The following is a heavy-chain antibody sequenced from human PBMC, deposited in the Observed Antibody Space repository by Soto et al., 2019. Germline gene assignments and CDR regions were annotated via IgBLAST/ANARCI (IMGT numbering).Heavy chain of an antibody. J-gene: IGHJ4*02. Sequence: QVHLIQSGGEVTKPGASVKVSCKASGYNLPNYGVTWVRQAPGQGLEWVGWISARSAKASYAQNLQGRVTMTIDTSTYIADMGVRSLTSDDTAIYYCATGREGVSGSYFDFWGQGTLVSVSS. V-gene: IGHV1-18*01. CDR1: GYNLPNYG. CDR3: ATGREGVSGSYFDF. D-gene: IGHD3-10*01. CDR2: ISARSAKA.